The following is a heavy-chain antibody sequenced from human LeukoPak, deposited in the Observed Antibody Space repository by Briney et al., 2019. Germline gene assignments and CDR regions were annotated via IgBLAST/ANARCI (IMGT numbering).Heavy chain of an antibody. CDR1: GGSISSGDYY. D-gene: IGHD5-18*01. CDR2: IYYSGST. Sequence: PSETLSLTCTVSGGSISSGDYYWSWIRRPPGKGLEWIGYIYYSGSTYYNPSLKSRVTISVDTSKNQFSLKLSSVTAADTAVYYCARGVRDTAMVDYWGQGTLVTVSS. J-gene: IGHJ4*02. V-gene: IGHV4-30-4*01. CDR3: ARGVRDTAMVDY.